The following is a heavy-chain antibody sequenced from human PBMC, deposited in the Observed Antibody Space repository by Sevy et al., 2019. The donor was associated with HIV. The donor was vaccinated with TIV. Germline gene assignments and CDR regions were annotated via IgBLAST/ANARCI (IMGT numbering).Heavy chain of an antibody. J-gene: IGHJ4*01. CDR3: AREGCTNPYDY. Sequence: GGSLRLSCAASGFTFSKYSMSWVRQPPGKGLEWVSTLSFGCGEINYADSVKGRFTISRDNSKNSVYLQMNNLRPEDTAVYYCAREGCTNPYDYWGQGTLVTVSS. CDR2: LSFGCGEI. V-gene: IGHV3-23*01. CDR1: GFTFSKYS. D-gene: IGHD2-8*01.